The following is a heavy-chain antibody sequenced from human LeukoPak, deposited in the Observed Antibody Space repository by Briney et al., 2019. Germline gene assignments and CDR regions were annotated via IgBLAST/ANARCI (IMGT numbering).Heavy chain of an antibody. D-gene: IGHD3-3*01. CDR1: GGSISSGSYY. Sequence: SETLSLTCTVSGGSISSGSYYWSWIRQPAGKELEWIGRIYTSGSTNYNPSLKSRVTISVDTSKNQFSLKLSSVTAADTAVYYCARFLRFGDYFDYWGQGTLVTVSS. J-gene: IGHJ4*02. CDR2: IYTSGST. CDR3: ARFLRFGDYFDY. V-gene: IGHV4-61*02.